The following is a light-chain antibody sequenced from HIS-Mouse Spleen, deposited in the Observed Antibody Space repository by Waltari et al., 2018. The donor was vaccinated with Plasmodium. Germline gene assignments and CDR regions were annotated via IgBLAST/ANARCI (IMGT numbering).Light chain of an antibody. CDR1: ALPTKY. CDR3: YSTDSSGNHRV. J-gene: IGLJ3*02. CDR2: EDS. V-gene: IGLV3-10*01. Sequence: SYELTQPPSVSVSPGQTARITCSGDALPTKYAYLYQQKSGQAPVLVLYEDSKRPSGTPERFSGSSSGTIATLTISVAQVEDEADYYCYSTDSSGNHRVFGGGTKLTVL.